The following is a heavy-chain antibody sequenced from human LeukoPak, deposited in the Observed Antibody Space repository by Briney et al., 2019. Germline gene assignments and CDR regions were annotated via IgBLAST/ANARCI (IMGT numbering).Heavy chain of an antibody. CDR1: GYTFSSYH. V-gene: IGHV1-18*01. CDR3: ASLKNYYDSSGYLVTDAFDI. CDR2: ISGYNGNT. D-gene: IGHD3-22*01. J-gene: IGHJ3*02. Sequence: ASVKVSCKASGYTFSSYHISWVRQAPGQGLEWMGWISGYNGNTNYEQKFQGRVTMTTDTSTGTAYMELRSLKSDDTAVYYCASLKNYYDSSGYLVTDAFDIWGQGTMVTVSS.